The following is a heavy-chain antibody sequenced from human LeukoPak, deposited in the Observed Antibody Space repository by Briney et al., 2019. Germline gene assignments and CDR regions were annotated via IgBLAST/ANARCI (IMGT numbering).Heavy chain of an antibody. CDR3: ARDGSGSLAGYYYYGMDV. Sequence: GGSLRLSCAASGFTFSSYWMSWVRPAPGKGLEWVANIKQDGSEKYYVDSVKGRFTISRDNAKNSLYLQMNSLRAEDTAVYYCARDGSGSLAGYYYYGMDVWGQGTTVTVSS. D-gene: IGHD3-10*01. V-gene: IGHV3-7*04. CDR2: IKQDGSEK. J-gene: IGHJ6*02. CDR1: GFTFSSYW.